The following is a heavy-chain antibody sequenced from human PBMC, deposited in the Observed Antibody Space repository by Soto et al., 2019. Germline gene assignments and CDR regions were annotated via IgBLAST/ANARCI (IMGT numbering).Heavy chain of an antibody. J-gene: IGHJ4*02. V-gene: IGHV4-59*01. CDR1: GGSISIYY. CDR3: ASLYCIGDSCYWDY. D-gene: IGHD2-15*01. Sequence: SETLSLTCTVSGGSISIYYWSWIRQPPGKGLEWIGNIYNSGSTNYNPSLKSRVTVSVDTSRHQFSLKLSSMTAADTAMYYCASLYCIGDSCYWDYWGQGTLVTVSS. CDR2: IYNSGST.